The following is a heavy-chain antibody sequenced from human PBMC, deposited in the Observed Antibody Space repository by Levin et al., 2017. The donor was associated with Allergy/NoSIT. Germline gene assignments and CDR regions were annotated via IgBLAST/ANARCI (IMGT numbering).Heavy chain of an antibody. V-gene: IGHV4-31*01. CDR2: IYYSGAT. CDR3: AGVRNAGGRGWFDS. J-gene: IGHJ5*01. CDR1: GASIISGHYY. D-gene: IGHD2-8*02. Sequence: KTSETLSLTCTVSGASIISGHYYWSWVRQHPGKGLEWIGHIYYSGATYYNPSLKSQVTISVDRSENQFSLRVSSVTAAATAVYYCAGVRNAGGRGWFDSWGQGTLVTVSS.